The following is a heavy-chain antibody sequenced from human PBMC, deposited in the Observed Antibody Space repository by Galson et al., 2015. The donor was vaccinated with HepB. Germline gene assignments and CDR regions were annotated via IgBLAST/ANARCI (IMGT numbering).Heavy chain of an antibody. J-gene: IGHJ4*02. D-gene: IGHD3-3*01. CDR3: ARYYDFPDWIFDY. Sequence: LSLTCAVYGGSFSGYYWSWIRQPPGKGLEWIGEINHSGSTNYNPSLKSRVTISVDTSKNQFSLKLSSVTAADTAVYYCARYYDFPDWIFDYWGQGTLVTVSS. V-gene: IGHV4-34*01. CDR1: GGSFSGYY. CDR2: INHSGST.